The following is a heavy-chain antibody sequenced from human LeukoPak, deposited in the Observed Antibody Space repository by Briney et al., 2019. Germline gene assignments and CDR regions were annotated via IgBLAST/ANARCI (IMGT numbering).Heavy chain of an antibody. D-gene: IGHD6-6*01. CDR2: IYISGST. Sequence: SETLSLTCTVSGGSISSYYWSWIRQPAGKGLEWIGRIYISGSTNYNPSLKSRVTMSVDTSKNQFSLKLGSVTAADTAVYYCARDYSSSSGKAFDIWGQGTMVTVSS. CDR3: ARDYSSSSGKAFDI. CDR1: GGSISSYY. V-gene: IGHV4-4*07. J-gene: IGHJ3*02.